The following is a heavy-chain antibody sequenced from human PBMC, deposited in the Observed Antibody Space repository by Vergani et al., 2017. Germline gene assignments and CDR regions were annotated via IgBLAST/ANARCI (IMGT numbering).Heavy chain of an antibody. D-gene: IGHD2-21*02. J-gene: IGHJ6*02. Sequence: QVQLVQSGAEVKKPGSSVKVSCKASGATFRSNTISWVRQVPGQGLEWMGRIIPVLGKTKYAQDFRGRLTITADTSTSTAYMELTSLRSQDTAVYYCARDPRGYGGDPEDYYYGMDVWVQGTTVTVSS. CDR3: ARDPRGYGGDPEDYYYGMDV. CDR1: GATFRSNT. CDR2: IIPVLGKT. V-gene: IGHV1-69*08.